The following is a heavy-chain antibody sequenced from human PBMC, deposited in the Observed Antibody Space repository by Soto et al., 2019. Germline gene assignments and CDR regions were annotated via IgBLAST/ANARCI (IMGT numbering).Heavy chain of an antibody. CDR1: GYTFTNYD. V-gene: IGHV1-8*01. Sequence: QVQLVQSGTEVKKPGASVKVSCKASGYTFTNYDINWVRQAPGQGLEWMGWVNPNSGNTGSAQMFQGRVTMTTNTSTTTANRELSRLTSDDAGVYYCARGTGGGGAIFVMLIGCRNYYVDVWGKGTTVTVSS. J-gene: IGHJ6*03. CDR2: VNPNSGNT. D-gene: IGHD3-3*01. CDR3: ARGTGGGGAIFVMLIGCRNYYVDV.